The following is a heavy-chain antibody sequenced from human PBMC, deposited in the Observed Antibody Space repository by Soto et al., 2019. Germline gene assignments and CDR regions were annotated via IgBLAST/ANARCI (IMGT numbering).Heavy chain of an antibody. Sequence: EVQLLESGGGSVQPGGSLRLSCAASGFTFSSYAMHWVRRPPGKGLEWVSSISGSGGTAYYADSVTGRFSITRDRLVNPLYPQMNSLRAEDTAVYYCAKGRRKNWNFDYWGQGTQVTVSP. J-gene: IGHJ4*02. CDR2: ISGSGGTA. CDR1: GFTFSSYA. V-gene: IGHV3-23*01. CDR3: AKGRRKNWNFDY. D-gene: IGHD1-1*01.